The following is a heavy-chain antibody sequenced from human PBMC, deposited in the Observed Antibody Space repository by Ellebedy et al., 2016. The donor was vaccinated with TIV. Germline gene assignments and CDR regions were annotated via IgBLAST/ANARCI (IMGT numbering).Heavy chain of an antibody. CDR2: INHSGST. Sequence: MPSETLSLTCAVYGGSFSGYYWSWIRQPPGKGLEWIGEINHSGSTNYNPSLKSRVTISVDTSKNQFSLKLSSVTAADTAVYYCARVAFGGGSSGYWKYFDYWGQGTLVTVSS. V-gene: IGHV4-34*01. CDR3: ARVAFGGGSSGYWKYFDY. CDR1: GGSFSGYY. J-gene: IGHJ4*02. D-gene: IGHD3-22*01.